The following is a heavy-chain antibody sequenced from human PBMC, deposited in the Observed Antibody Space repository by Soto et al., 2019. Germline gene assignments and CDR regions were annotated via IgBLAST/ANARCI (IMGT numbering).Heavy chain of an antibody. CDR2: IKIETDGWTT. CDR1: VFTFSNAW. V-gene: IGHV3-15*01. Sequence: GGSLRLSCAASVFTFSNAWMSWVRQTPGKGLECVCRIKIETDGWTTEYAAPVKGRVTISSDDSKTTLSLQMRSLMTEDTAVYYCCSVASYDFWSGYYLHSWGQGTMVTLSS. J-gene: IGHJ4*02. D-gene: IGHD3-3*01. CDR3: CSVASYDFWSGYYLHS.